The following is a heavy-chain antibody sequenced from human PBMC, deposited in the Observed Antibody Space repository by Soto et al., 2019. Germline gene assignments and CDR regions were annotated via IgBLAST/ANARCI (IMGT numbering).Heavy chain of an antibody. CDR1: GFTFSSYG. CDR3: ARDQRYYYGSGSYYEVGGGMDV. CDR2: IWYDGSNK. V-gene: IGHV3-33*01. Sequence: GGSLRLSCAASGFTFSSYGMHWVRQAPGKGLEWVAVIWYDGSNKYYADSVKGRFTISRGNSKNTLYLQMNSLRAEDTAVYYCARDQRYYYGSGSYYEVGGGMDVWGQGTTVTVS. D-gene: IGHD3-10*01. J-gene: IGHJ6*02.